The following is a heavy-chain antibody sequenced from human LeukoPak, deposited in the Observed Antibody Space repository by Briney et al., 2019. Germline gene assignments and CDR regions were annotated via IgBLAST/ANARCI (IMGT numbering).Heavy chain of an antibody. Sequence: GASAKVSCKASGYIFTSYYMHWVRQAPGQGLEWMGIINPSGGSTSYAQKFQGRVTMTRDTSTSTVYMELSSLRSEDTAVYYCAREGSGYYDSSGSDYWGQGTLVTVSS. CDR1: GYIFTSYY. CDR2: INPSGGST. J-gene: IGHJ4*02. D-gene: IGHD3-22*01. V-gene: IGHV1-46*01. CDR3: AREGSGYYDSSGSDY.